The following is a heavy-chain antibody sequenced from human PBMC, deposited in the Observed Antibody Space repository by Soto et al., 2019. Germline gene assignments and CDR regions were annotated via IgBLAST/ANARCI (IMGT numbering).Heavy chain of an antibody. CDR2: IYYSGIT. CDR1: GGSISSSSYY. V-gene: IGHV4-39*02. D-gene: IGHD6-25*01. Sequence: SETLSLTCTVSGGSISSSSYYWGWIRQPPGKGLEWIGSIYYSGITYYNPSLKSRVTIAVDTSKNYFSLKLSSVTAADTAVYYCARPNTVYAARAGMDYYYYGMDGWGRGTTVTVSS. CDR3: ARPNTVYAARAGMDYYYYGMDG. J-gene: IGHJ6*02.